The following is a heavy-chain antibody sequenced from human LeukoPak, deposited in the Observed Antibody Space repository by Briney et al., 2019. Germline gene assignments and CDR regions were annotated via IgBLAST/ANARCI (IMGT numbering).Heavy chain of an antibody. CDR3: ARDSAIFSPGYFDY. V-gene: IGHV3-21*01. D-gene: IGHD3-9*01. CDR2: ISSSSIYI. Sequence: GGSLRLSCVASGFTLSSYNMNWVRQAPGKGLEWVSSISSSSIYIYYADSVKGRFTISRDNAKSSLSLQMNSLRAEDTAVYYCARDSAIFSPGYFDYWGQGTLVTVSS. J-gene: IGHJ4*02. CDR1: GFTLSSYN.